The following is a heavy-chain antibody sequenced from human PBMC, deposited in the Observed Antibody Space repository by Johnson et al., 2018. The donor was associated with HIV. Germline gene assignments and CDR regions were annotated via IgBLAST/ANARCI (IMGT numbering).Heavy chain of an antibody. D-gene: IGHD3-3*01. CDR1: GFTFSSYD. J-gene: IGHJ3*02. Sequence: VQLVESGGGLVQPGGSLRLSCAASGFTFSSYDMHWVRQATGKGLEWVSAIGTAGDTYYPGSVKGRFTISRDNSKNMLFLQMNSLRAEDTAVYYCTRDPNIVGVVIIPRDAFDIWGQGTMVTVSS. CDR3: TRDPNIVGVVIIPRDAFDI. V-gene: IGHV3-13*01. CDR2: IGTAGDT.